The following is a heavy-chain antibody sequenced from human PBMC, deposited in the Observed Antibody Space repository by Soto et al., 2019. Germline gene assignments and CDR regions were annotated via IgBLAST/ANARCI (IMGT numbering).Heavy chain of an antibody. V-gene: IGHV4-61*01. CDR2: IYYSGST. Sequence: PSETLSLTCTVSGGSVSSGSYYWSWTRQPPGKGLEWIGYIYYSGSTNYNPSLKSRVTISVDTSKNQFSLKLSSVTAADTAVYYCARDSIAARRVNEKWFDPWGQGTLVTVSS. J-gene: IGHJ5*02. D-gene: IGHD6-6*01. CDR1: GGSVSSGSYY. CDR3: ARDSIAARRVNEKWFDP.